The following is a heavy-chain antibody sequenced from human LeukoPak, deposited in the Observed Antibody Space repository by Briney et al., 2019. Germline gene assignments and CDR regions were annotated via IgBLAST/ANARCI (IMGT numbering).Heavy chain of an antibody. D-gene: IGHD6-13*01. CDR2: IFTSGST. CDR3: ARVLAAAAPYYYYYGMDV. J-gene: IGHJ6*02. CDR1: GGSFSGYY. Sequence: SETLSLTCAVYGGSFSGYYWSWIRQPAGKGLEWIGRIFTSGSTNYNPSLRSRVTIAVDTSKNQFSLKLSSVTAADTAVYYCARVLAAAAPYYYYYGMDVWGQGTTVTVSS. V-gene: IGHV4-59*10.